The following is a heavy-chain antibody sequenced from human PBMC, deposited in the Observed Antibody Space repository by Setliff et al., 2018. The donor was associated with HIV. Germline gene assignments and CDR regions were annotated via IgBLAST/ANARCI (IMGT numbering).Heavy chain of an antibody. CDR2: IWHDGNNK. D-gene: IGHD5-12*01. Sequence: GSLRLSCAASGFTFSSYVMHWVRQAPGKGLEWVAVIWHDGNNKNYADSVKGRFTISRDNSKNSLYLQMNSLSPEDTAVYYCAKVGREYSGYDFTFDYWGQGALVTVSS. J-gene: IGHJ4*02. V-gene: IGHV3-33*03. CDR3: AKVGREYSGYDFTFDY. CDR1: GFTFSSYV.